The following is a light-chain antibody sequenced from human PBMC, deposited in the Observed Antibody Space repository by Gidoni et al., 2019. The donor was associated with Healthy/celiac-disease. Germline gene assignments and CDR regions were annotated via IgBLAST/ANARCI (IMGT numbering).Light chain of an antibody. J-gene: IGLJ3*02. CDR2: EVS. V-gene: IGLV2-23*02. CDR3: CSYAGSSTWV. Sequence: QSALTPPASVSGSPGQSITLSCTGTSSDVGSYNLVSWYQQHPGKAPKLMIYEVSKRPSGVSNRFSGSKSGNTASLTSSGLQAEDEADYYCCSYAGSSTWVFGGGTKLTVL. CDR1: SSDVGSYNL.